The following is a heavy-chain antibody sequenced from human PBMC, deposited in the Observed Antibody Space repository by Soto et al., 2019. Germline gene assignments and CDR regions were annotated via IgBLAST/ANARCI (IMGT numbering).Heavy chain of an antibody. CDR1: GFTFSSYA. Sequence: SLRLSFAASGFTFSSYAMSWVRQAPGKGLEWVSAISGSGGSTYYADSVKGRFTISRDNSKNTLYLQMNSLRADDTAIYYCARWSYLDYWGQGTRVTVSS. CDR3: ARWSYLDY. J-gene: IGHJ4*02. V-gene: IGHV3-23*01. D-gene: IGHD3-3*01. CDR2: ISGSGGST.